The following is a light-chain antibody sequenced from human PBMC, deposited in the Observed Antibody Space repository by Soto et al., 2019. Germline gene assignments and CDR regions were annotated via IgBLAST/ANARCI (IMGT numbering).Light chain of an antibody. V-gene: IGKV1-5*01. J-gene: IGKJ1*01. CDR3: QHNNGYSWT. Sequence: DIQMAQAPSTLSASFGDRVTITCRASQSIRSWLAWYQQKPGKAPKVLIYDASSLESGVPSRFSGSGSGTEFTLTLTSLQPDDFATYYCQHNNGYSWTFGQGTKV. CDR2: DAS. CDR1: QSIRSW.